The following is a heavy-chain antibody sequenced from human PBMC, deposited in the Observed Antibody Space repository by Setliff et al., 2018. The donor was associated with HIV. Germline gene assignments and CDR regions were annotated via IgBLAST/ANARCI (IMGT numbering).Heavy chain of an antibody. D-gene: IGHD5-18*01. J-gene: IGHJ4*02. Sequence: SETLSLTCAVSGYPLSSGFYWGWVRQPPGKGLEWIGSTHHSGTTYYNPSLKSRVAISLHTSKNQFSLRLTSVTAADTAVYYCARDYGQEDTAMDFNYWGRGTLVTVSS. V-gene: IGHV4-38-2*02. CDR2: THHSGTT. CDR1: GYPLSSGFY. CDR3: ARDYGQEDTAMDFNY.